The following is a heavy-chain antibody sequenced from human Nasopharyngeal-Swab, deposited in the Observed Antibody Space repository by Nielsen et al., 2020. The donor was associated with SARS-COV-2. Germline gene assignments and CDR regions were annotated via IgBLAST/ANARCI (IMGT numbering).Heavy chain of an antibody. J-gene: IGHJ4*02. D-gene: IGHD3-3*02. V-gene: IGHV3-21*01. Sequence: GGSLRLSCAASGFTFSSYSMNWVRQAPGKGLEWVSSISSSSNYIYYADSVKGRFTISRDNAKNSLYLQMNSLRDEDTAVYYCASVRIFGVVMNDYWGQGTLVTVSS. CDR1: GFTFSSYS. CDR2: ISSSSNYI. CDR3: ASVRIFGVVMNDY.